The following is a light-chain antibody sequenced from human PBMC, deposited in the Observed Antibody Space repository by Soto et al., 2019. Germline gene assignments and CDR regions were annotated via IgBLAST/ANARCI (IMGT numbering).Light chain of an antibody. Sequence: DIVMTQSPLSLPVTPGEPASISCRSSQSLLHSNGYSYLDWYLQKPGQSPQLLIYLGSTRASGVPDRFSGSGSGTDFTLKISRVEAEDVGVYYCMQALQTPPTFGPGTKVDMK. V-gene: IGKV2-28*01. CDR3: MQALQTPPT. CDR2: LGS. J-gene: IGKJ3*01. CDR1: QSLLHSNGYSY.